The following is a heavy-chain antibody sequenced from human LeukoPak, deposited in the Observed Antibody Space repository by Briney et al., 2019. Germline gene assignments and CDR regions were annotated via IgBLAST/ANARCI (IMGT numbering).Heavy chain of an antibody. CDR1: GFTFSSYG. J-gene: IGHJ3*02. V-gene: IGHV3-30*18. Sequence: PGRSLRLSCAASGFTFSSYGMHWVRQAPGKGLEWVAVISYDGSNKYYADSVKGRFTISRDNSKNTLYLQMNSLRAEDTAVYYCAKDRALAYSSSPSGAFDIWGQGTMVTVSS. CDR3: AKDRALAYSSSPSGAFDI. D-gene: IGHD6-6*01. CDR2: ISYDGSNK.